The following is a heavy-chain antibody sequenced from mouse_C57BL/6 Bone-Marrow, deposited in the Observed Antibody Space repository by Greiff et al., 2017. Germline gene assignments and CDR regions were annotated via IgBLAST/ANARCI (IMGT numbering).Heavy chain of an antibody. J-gene: IGHJ3*01. CDR2: IDPSASYT. Sequence: QVQLQQPGAELVKPGASVKLSCKASGYTFTSYWMQWVKQRPGQGLEWIGEIDPSASYTNYNQKFKGKATLTVDTSSSTAYMQLSSLTSEDSAVYYCARKDLNDYDSWFAYGGQGTLVTVSA. D-gene: IGHD2-4*01. CDR3: ARKDLNDYDSWFAY. CDR1: GYTFTSYW. V-gene: IGHV1-50*01.